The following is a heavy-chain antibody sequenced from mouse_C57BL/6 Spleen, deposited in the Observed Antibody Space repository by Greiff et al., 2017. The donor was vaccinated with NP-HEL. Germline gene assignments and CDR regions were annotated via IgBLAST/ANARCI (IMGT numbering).Heavy chain of an antibody. V-gene: IGHV1-74*01. CDR2: IHPSDSDT. CDR3: AILFDDFVFAY. D-gene: IGHD2-13*01. Sequence: VQLQQPGAELVKPGASVKVSCKASGYTFTSYWMHWVKQRPGQGLEWIGRIHPSDSDTNYNQKFKGKATLTVDKSSSTAYMQLSSLTSEDSAVYYCAILFDDFVFAYWGQGTLVTVSA. CDR1: GYTFTSYW. J-gene: IGHJ3*01.